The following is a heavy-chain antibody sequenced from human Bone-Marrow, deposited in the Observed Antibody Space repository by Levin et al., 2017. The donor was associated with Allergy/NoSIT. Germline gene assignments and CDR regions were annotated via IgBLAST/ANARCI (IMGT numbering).Heavy chain of an antibody. J-gene: IGHJ4*02. V-gene: IGHV5-10-1*01. CDR2: IDPSDSYT. Sequence: PGGSLRLSCKGSGYSFTSYWISRVRQMPGKGLEWMGRIDPSDSYTNYSPSFQGHVTISADKSISTAYLQWSSLKASDTAMYYCARTFGYSSSWYYFDYWGQGTLVTVSS. CDR1: GYSFTSYW. D-gene: IGHD6-13*01. CDR3: ARTFGYSSSWYYFDY.